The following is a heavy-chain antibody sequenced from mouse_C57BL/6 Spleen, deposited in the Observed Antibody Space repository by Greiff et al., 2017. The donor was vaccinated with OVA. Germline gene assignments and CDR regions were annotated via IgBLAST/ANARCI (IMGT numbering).Heavy chain of an antibody. Sequence: VQLQQSGAELVRPGASVKLSCTASGFNIKDDYMHWVKQRPEQGLEWIGWIDPENGDTEYASKFQGKATITADTSSNTAYLQLSSLTSEDTAVYYFTTIRRGPWFAYWGQGTLVTVSA. J-gene: IGHJ3*01. CDR1: GFNIKDDY. V-gene: IGHV14-4*01. CDR3: TTIRRGPWFAY. D-gene: IGHD2-12*01. CDR2: IDPENGDT.